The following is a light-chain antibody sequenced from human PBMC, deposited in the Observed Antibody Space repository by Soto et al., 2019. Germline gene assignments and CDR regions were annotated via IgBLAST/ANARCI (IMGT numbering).Light chain of an antibody. CDR1: QTIRSW. V-gene: IGKV1-5*03. CDR2: QAS. Sequence: DIQMTQSPSTLSASVGDRVTITCRASQTIRSWLAWYQQKPGKAPKVLIYQASTLESGVPSRFSGSGSGTEFTLSITSLQPDDFATYYCQQYHNEPWTFGQGTKVEIK. CDR3: QQYHNEPWT. J-gene: IGKJ1*01.